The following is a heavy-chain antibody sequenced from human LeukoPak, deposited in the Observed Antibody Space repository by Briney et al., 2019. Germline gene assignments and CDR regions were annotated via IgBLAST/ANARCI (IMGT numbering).Heavy chain of an antibody. V-gene: IGHV4-59*08. CDR1: GGSISSYY. CDR3: ASSYYYDSSGYQTYDY. D-gene: IGHD3-22*01. J-gene: IGHJ4*02. Sequence: SETLSLTCTVSGGSISSYYWSWIRQPPGKGLEWIGYIYYSGSTNYNPSLKSRVTISVDTSKNQFSLRLSSVTAADTAVYYCASSYYYDSSGYQTYDYWGQGTLVTVSS. CDR2: IYYSGST.